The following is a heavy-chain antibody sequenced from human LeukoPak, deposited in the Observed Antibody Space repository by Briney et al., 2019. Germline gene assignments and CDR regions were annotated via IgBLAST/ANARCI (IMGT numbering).Heavy chain of an antibody. CDR3: ARSYYYYGMDV. CDR2: ISSSGSTI. J-gene: IGHJ6*02. Sequence: PGGSLRLSCAASGFTFSSYSMNWVRQAPGKGLEWVSYISSSGSTIYYADSVKGRFTISRDNAKNSLYLQMNSLRAEDTAVYYCARSYYYYGMDVWGQGTTVTVSS. V-gene: IGHV3-48*04. CDR1: GFTFSSYS.